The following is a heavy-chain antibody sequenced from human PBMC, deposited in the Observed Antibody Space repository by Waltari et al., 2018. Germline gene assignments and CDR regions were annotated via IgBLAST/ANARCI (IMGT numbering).Heavy chain of an antibody. Sequence: QVQLVQSGAEVKKPGASVTVSCKASGYTFTSYHLHWVRQTPGQGLEWMGRLHPTSGRADYAQHFECRVTMTRDTSLSTAYMELSGLRSDDTAVYYCVRDLARGPHSRTMYWGQGTLVTVSS. J-gene: IGHJ4*02. V-gene: IGHV1-2*06. CDR3: VRDLARGPHSRTMY. CDR2: LHPTSGRA. CDR1: GYTFTSYH. D-gene: IGHD3-16*01.